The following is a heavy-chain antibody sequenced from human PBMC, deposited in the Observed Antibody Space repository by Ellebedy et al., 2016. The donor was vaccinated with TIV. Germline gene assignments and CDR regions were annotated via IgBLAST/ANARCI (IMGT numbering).Heavy chain of an antibody. V-gene: IGHV1-46*01. D-gene: IGHD1-26*01. CDR2: IDPSGGRT. CDR3: ARDRIVGSSSPYYNGMDV. J-gene: IGHJ6*02. CDR1: GYTFTSYY. Sequence: AASVKVSCKASGYTFTSYYMHWVRQDPGQGLEWLGVIDPSGGRTDYAQKFQGRVTMTRDTSTSTVYMELRRLRSDDTAVYYCARDRIVGSSSPYYNGMDVWGQGTTVTVSS.